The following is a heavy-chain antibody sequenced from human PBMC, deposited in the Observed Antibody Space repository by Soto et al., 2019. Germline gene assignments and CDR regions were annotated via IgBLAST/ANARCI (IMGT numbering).Heavy chain of an antibody. J-gene: IGHJ6*02. CDR2: INAGNGNT. D-gene: IGHD2-8*01. Sequence: ASVKVSCKASGYTFTSYAMHWVRQAPGQRLEWMGWINAGNGNTKYSQKFQGRVTITRDTSASTAYMELSSLRPEDTAVYYCARAKVGIVLMVYARPDYYYYGMDVWGQGTTVTVSS. CDR3: ARAKVGIVLMVYARPDYYYYGMDV. CDR1: GYTFTSYA. V-gene: IGHV1-3*01.